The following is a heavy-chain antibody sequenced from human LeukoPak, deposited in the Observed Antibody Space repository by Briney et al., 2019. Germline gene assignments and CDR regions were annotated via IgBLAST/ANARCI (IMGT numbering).Heavy chain of an antibody. CDR1: GFTFSSYS. Sequence: GGSLRLSCAASGFTFSSYSMNWVRQAPGKGLEWVSSISSSGSYIYYAGSVKGRFTISRDNAKNSLYLQVNSLRAEDTAVYYCARDYLQTIVGATGYWGQGTLVTVSS. V-gene: IGHV3-21*01. D-gene: IGHD1-26*01. CDR2: ISSSGSYI. CDR3: ARDYLQTIVGATGY. J-gene: IGHJ4*02.